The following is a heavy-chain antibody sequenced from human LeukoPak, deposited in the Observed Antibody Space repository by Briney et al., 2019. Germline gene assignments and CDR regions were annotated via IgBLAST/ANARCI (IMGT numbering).Heavy chain of an antibody. CDR1: GFTFGVSW. CDR3: VKDRGWNTFDY. CDR2: IKEDGSVK. Sequence: PGGSLRLSCAASGFTFGVSWMSWVRQAPGKGLEWVGNIKEDGSVKNYVDSVKGRLTISRDNAKSSLLLQMNNLRVEDTAVYYCVKDRGWNTFDYWGQGILVTVSS. J-gene: IGHJ4*02. D-gene: IGHD1/OR15-1a*01. V-gene: IGHV3-7*01.